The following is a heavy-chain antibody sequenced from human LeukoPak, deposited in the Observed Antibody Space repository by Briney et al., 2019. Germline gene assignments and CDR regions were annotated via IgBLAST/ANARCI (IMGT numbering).Heavy chain of an antibody. CDR3: ARGGLTWWDLPNW. CDR1: GFTFTSYG. J-gene: IGHJ4*02. CDR2: INPKNDNA. V-gene: IGHV1-18*01. Sequence: ASVKVSCVSSGFTFTSYGFIWVRQAPGQGLEWMGWINPKNDNAYYARKFQDRVRMTTAISTRTAYMELRGLRSDDTAIYYCARGGLTWWDLPNWWGQGTLVTVSA. D-gene: IGHD1-26*01.